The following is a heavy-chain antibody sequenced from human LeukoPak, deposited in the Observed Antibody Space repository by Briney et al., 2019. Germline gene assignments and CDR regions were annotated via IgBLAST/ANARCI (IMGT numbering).Heavy chain of an antibody. CDR3: ARWDILTASGDS. D-gene: IGHD3-9*01. V-gene: IGHV3-74*01. CDR1: GFTFSNRW. CDR2: ISADGTST. Sequence: GGSLRLSCAASGFTFSNRWMHWVRHAPGEGLVWVSRISADGTSTNYADSVKGRFTISRDNAKNILYLQMNSLRAEDTGLYYCARWDILTASGDSWGQGALVAVSS. J-gene: IGHJ4*02.